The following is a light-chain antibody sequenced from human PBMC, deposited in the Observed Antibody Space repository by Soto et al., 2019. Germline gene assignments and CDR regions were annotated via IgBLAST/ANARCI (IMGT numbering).Light chain of an antibody. CDR3: QQLYSYPLT. V-gene: IGKV1-9*01. J-gene: IGKJ4*01. CDR2: AAS. CDR1: QGVSTY. Sequence: DIQLTQSPSFLSASVGDRVTITCRASQGVSTYLAWYQQKPGKAPKLLIYAASTLHGGVPSRFSGSGSGTEFPLTVSSLQPEDFATYYCQQLYSYPLTFGGGTKVEIK.